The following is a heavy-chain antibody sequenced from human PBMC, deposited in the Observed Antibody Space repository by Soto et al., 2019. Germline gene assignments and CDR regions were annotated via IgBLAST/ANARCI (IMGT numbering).Heavy chain of an antibody. CDR2: SSGNGGSI. Sequence: EVQLVESGGGLVQPGRSLRLSCAASGFTFDDYAMHGVRQAPGKGLEWVSGSSGNGGSIGYADPVEGRFTISRANAKNSLSLQMYSLSAGDTAVYYCAKGGQRLTQGGGYWGQGTLVTVSS. CDR3: AKGGQRLTQGGGY. D-gene: IGHD2-15*01. CDR1: GFTFDDYA. J-gene: IGHJ4*02. V-gene: IGHV3-9*01.